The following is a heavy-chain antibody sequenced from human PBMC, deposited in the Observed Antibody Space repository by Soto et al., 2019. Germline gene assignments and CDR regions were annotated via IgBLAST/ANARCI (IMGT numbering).Heavy chain of an antibody. CDR2: IDSSGSHT. D-gene: IGHD3-22*01. J-gene: IGHJ4*02. V-gene: IGHV3-21*01. CDR1: GITFSNYY. CDR3: AGTYDSLDY. Sequence: EVQMVESGGGLVKPGGSLRLSCAASGITFSNYYMNWVRQAPGKGLEWVSSIDSSGSHTFYADSVKGRFTISRDNAINSPYLQMNSLRAEDTAVYHCAGTYDSLDYWGQGTLVTVSS.